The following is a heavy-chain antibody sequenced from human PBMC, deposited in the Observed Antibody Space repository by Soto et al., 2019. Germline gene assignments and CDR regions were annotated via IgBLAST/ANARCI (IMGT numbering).Heavy chain of an antibody. CDR1: GGAISSGGYY. J-gene: IGHJ5*02. Sequence: QVQLQESGPGLVKPSQTLSLTCTVSGGAISSGGYYWSWTRPHTGKGLEWIGYTYYSGSTSYKPALKSRVTISVETSKNQSSLTLSTVTAADTTVYYCARSVTPWGQGTLVTVSS. V-gene: IGHV4-31*03. D-gene: IGHD3-10*01. CDR2: TYYSGST. CDR3: ARSVTP.